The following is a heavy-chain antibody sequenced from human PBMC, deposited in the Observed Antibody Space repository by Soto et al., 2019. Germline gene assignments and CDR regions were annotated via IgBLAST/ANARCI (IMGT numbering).Heavy chain of an antibody. J-gene: IGHJ4*02. CDR3: ASFETAAYVSRRSDF. CDR2: ISGDSIYI. D-gene: IGHD1-1*01. CDR1: GFTFGDHS. V-gene: IGHV3-21*01. Sequence: GGSLRLSCAAPGFTFGDHSMNWVGQAPGRGLEWVSSISGDSIYIFYADSVKGRFTISRDNVKNSLFLQMNSLRAEDTAVYYCASFETAAYVSRRSDFWGLGTLVTGSS.